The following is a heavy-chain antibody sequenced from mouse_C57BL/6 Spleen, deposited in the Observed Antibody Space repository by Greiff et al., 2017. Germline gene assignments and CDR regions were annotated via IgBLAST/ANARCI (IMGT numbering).Heavy chain of an antibody. Sequence: VQLQQPGAELVKPGASVKLSCKASGYTFTSYWMHWVKQRPGRGLEWIGRIDPNSGGTKYNEKFKSKATLTVDEPSSTAYMQLSSLTSEDSAVYDCARLSDGYYRYFDVWGTGTTVTVSS. D-gene: IGHD2-3*01. CDR2: IDPNSGGT. CDR3: ARLSDGYYRYFDV. V-gene: IGHV1-72*01. J-gene: IGHJ1*03. CDR1: GYTFTSYW.